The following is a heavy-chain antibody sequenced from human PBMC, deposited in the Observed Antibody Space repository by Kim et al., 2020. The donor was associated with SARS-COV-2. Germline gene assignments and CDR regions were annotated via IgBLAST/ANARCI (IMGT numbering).Heavy chain of an antibody. J-gene: IGHJ4*02. CDR3: AGAFGGVIVILPFDY. Sequence: QKFQGRVTITRDTSASTAYMELSSLRSEDTAVYYCAGAFGGVIVILPFDYWGQGTLVTVSS. V-gene: IGHV1-3*01. D-gene: IGHD3-16*02.